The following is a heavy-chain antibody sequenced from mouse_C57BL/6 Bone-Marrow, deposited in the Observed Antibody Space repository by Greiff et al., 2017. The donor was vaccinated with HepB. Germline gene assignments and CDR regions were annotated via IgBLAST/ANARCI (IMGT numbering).Heavy chain of an antibody. D-gene: IGHD4-1*01. CDR1: GYAFSSSW. V-gene: IGHV1-82*01. CDR2: IYPGDGDT. CDR3: ARKLGRLYWYFDV. J-gene: IGHJ1*03. Sequence: VHLVESGPELVKPGASVKISCKASGYAFSSSWMNWVKQRPGKGLEWIGRIYPGDGDTNYNGKFKGKATLTADKSSSTAYMQLSSLTSEDSAVYFCARKLGRLYWYFDVWGTGTTVTVSS.